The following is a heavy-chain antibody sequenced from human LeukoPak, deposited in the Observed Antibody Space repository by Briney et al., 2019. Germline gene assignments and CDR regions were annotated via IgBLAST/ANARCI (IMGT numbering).Heavy chain of an antibody. V-gene: IGHV4-39*07. J-gene: IGHJ5*02. Sequence: SETLSLTCTVSGGSISGSSYYWGWIRQPPGKGLEWIGRIYTSGSTNYNPSLKSRVTMSVDTSKNQFSLKLSSVTAADTAVYYCAGIGMSYSSSFWFDPWGQGTLVTVSS. D-gene: IGHD6-6*01. CDR3: AGIGMSYSSSFWFDP. CDR2: IYTSGST. CDR1: GGSISGSSYY.